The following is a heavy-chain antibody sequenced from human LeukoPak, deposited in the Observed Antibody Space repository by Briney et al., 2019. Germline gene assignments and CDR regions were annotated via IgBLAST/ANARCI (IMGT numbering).Heavy chain of an antibody. V-gene: IGHV3-23*01. D-gene: IGHD5-18*01. Sequence: GGSLRLSCAASGFTFSSYSMNWVRQAPGKGLEWVSAISGSGGSTYYADSVKGRFTISRDNSKNTLYLQMNSLRAEDTAVYYCARGGYSYGYYYYYGMDVWGQGTTVTVSS. CDR2: ISGSGGST. CDR1: GFTFSSYS. CDR3: ARGGYSYGYYYYYGMDV. J-gene: IGHJ6*02.